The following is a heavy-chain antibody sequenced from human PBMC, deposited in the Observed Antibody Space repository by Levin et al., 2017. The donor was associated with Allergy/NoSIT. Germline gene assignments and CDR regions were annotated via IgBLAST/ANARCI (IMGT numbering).Heavy chain of an antibody. V-gene: IGHV3-23*01. CDR2: ISSSGGST. CDR1: GFTFSSYA. CDR3: AKARSLSAGSLRYFDY. D-gene: IGHD3-16*01. J-gene: IGHJ4*02. Sequence: AGGSLRLSCAASGFTFSSYAMSWVRQAPGKGLEWVSGISSSGGSTYYADSVKGRFTISRDSSKNTLYVQMNSLRAEDTAIYYCAKARSLSAGSLRYFDYWGQGTLVTVSS.